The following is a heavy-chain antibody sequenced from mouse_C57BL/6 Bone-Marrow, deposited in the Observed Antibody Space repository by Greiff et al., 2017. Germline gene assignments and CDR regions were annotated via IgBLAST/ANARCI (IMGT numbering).Heavy chain of an antibody. J-gene: IGHJ1*03. CDR1: GFSLSTSGMG. V-gene: IGHV8-12*01. CDR3: ARRADYGSSPYWYFDV. CDR2: IYWDDDK. D-gene: IGHD1-1*01. Sequence: QVQLKESGPGILQSSQTLSLTCSFSGFSLSTSGMGVSWIRQPSGKGLEWLAHIYWDDDKRYNPSLKSRLTISKDTSRNQVFLKITSVDTADTATYYCARRADYGSSPYWYFDVWGTGTTVTVSS.